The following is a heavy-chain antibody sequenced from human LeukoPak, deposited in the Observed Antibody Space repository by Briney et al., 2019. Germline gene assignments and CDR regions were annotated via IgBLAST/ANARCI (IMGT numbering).Heavy chain of an antibody. Sequence: SETLSLTCAVYGGSFSGYYWSWIRQPPGKGLEWMGETNHSGSTNYNPSLKSRVTISVDTSKNQCSLKLSAVTAADTAVYYCARDPGDFWSGYYYAFDIWGQGTMVTVSS. CDR3: ARDPGDFWSGYYYAFDI. CDR2: TNHSGST. D-gene: IGHD3-3*01. J-gene: IGHJ3*02. V-gene: IGHV4-34*01. CDR1: GGSFSGYY.